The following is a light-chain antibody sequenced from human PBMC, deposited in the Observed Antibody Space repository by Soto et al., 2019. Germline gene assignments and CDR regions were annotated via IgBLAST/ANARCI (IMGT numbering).Light chain of an antibody. Sequence: EIVLTQSPGTLSLSPGERATLSCRASQSVSSTYLGWYQQKPGQAPRLLISGASNRATGIPDRFSGSGSGTDFTLTISRLAPEDFAVYYCQQHVTSPYAFGQGTKLEIQ. V-gene: IGKV3-20*01. CDR3: QQHVTSPYA. J-gene: IGKJ2*01. CDR1: QSVSSTY. CDR2: GAS.